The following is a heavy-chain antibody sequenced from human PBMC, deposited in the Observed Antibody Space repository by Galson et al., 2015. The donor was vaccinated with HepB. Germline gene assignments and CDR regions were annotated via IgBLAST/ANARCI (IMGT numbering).Heavy chain of an antibody. Sequence: SLRLSCAASGFIFSSYAMSWVRQAPGKGLEWVSAISGSGGSTYYADSVKGRFTISRDNSKNTLYLQMNSLRAEDTAVYYCAKDLRADILTGPPGGNYWGQGTLVTVSS. J-gene: IGHJ4*02. CDR3: AKDLRADILTGPPGGNY. CDR2: ISGSGGST. D-gene: IGHD3-9*01. CDR1: GFIFSSYA. V-gene: IGHV3-23*01.